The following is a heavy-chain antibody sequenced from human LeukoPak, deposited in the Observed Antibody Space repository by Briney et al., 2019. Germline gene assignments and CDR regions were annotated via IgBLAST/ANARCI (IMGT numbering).Heavy chain of an antibody. CDR1: GFTFNNYG. CDR3: ARVGGRTYYYYYGMDV. CDR2: ISYDGSNK. D-gene: IGHD1-26*01. Sequence: PGKSLRLSCAASGFTFNNYGMHWVRQAPDKGLEWVAVISYDGSNKYYADSVKGRFTISRDNSKNTLYLQMNSLRAEDTAVYYCARVGGRTYYYYYGMDVWGQGTTVTVSS. V-gene: IGHV3-30*03. J-gene: IGHJ6*02.